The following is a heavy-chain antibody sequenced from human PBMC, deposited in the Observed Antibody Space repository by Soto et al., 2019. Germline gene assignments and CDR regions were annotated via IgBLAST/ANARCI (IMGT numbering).Heavy chain of an antibody. D-gene: IGHD5-12*01. CDR3: ATHPMATITCYYGMDV. Sequence: QVQLVQSGAEVKKPGSSVKVSCKASGGTFSSYAISWVRQAPGQGLKWMGGIIPIFGTANYAQKFQGRVTITADESTSTAYMELSSLRSEDTAVYYCATHPMATITCYYGMDVWGQGTTVTVSS. CDR2: IIPIFGTA. V-gene: IGHV1-69*12. CDR1: GGTFSSYA. J-gene: IGHJ6*02.